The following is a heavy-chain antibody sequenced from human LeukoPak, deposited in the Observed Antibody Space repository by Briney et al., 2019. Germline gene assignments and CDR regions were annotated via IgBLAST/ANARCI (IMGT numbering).Heavy chain of an antibody. CDR3: ARGGSGYCSGGSCHNYYYYGMDV. Sequence: GGSLRLSCAASGFTFSNYWMSWVRQAPGKGLEWVAVIWYDGSNKYYADSVKGRFTISRDNSKNTLYLQMNSLRAEDTAVYYCARGGSGYCSGGSCHNYYYYGMDVWGQGTTVTVSS. CDR1: GFTFSNYW. V-gene: IGHV3-33*08. J-gene: IGHJ6*02. D-gene: IGHD2-15*01. CDR2: IWYDGSNK.